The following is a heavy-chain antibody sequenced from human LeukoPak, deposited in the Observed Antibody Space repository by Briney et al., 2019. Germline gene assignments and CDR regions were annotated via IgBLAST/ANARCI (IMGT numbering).Heavy chain of an antibody. D-gene: IGHD3-9*01. CDR3: ARLGPSYYDILTGYFLYYYGMDV. CDR2: IYYSGST. V-gene: IGHV4-59*08. CDR1: GGSISSYY. Sequence: PSETLSLTCTVSGGSISSYYWSWIRQPPGKGLEWIGYIYYSGSTNYNPSLKSRVTISVDTSKNQFSLKLSSVTAADTAVYYCARLGPSYYDILTGYFLYYYGMDVWGQGTTVTVSS. J-gene: IGHJ6*02.